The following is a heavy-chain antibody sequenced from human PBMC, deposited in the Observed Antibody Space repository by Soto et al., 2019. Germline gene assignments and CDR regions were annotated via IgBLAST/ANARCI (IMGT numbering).Heavy chain of an antibody. J-gene: IGHJ6*02. CDR1: GYSFTSYW. CDR2: IYPCDSDT. Sequence: PXESLKISFKGSGYSFTSYWIGWVRQIPGKGLEWMGIIYPCDSDTRYSPSFQGQVTISADKSISTAYLQWSSLKASDTAMYYCARHKKYSSSLYYYYGMDVWGQGTTVTVSS. CDR3: ARHKKYSSSLYYYYGMDV. D-gene: IGHD6-6*01. V-gene: IGHV5-51*01.